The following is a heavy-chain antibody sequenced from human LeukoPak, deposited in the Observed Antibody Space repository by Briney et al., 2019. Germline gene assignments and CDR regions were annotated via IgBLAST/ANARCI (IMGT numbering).Heavy chain of an antibody. CDR2: IRYDGSDK. CDR1: GFTFSDFG. V-gene: IGHV3-30*02. D-gene: IGHD5-24*01. Sequence: GGSLRLSCAASGFTFSDFGMHWVRQAPGKGLEWVAFIRYDGSDKNYADSVKGRFTISRDNSKNTLYIQMNSLRAEDTAVFYCAKRRDDNYFDYWGQGALVTVSS. J-gene: IGHJ4*02. CDR3: AKRRDDNYFDY.